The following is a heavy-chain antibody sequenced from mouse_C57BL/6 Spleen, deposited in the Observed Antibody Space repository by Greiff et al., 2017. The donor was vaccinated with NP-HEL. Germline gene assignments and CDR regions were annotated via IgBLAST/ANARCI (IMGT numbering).Heavy chain of an antibody. D-gene: IGHD2-4*01. CDR2: INPNNGGT. CDR3: ARSAGMDYVAWFAY. J-gene: IGHJ3*01. V-gene: IGHV1-26*01. CDR1: GYTFTDYY. Sequence: EVQLQQSGPELVKPGASVKISCKASGYTFTDYYMNWVKQSHGKSLEWIGDINPNNGGTSYNQKFKGKATLTVDKSSSTAYMELRSLTSEDSAVYYCARSAGMDYVAWFAYWGQGTLVTVSA.